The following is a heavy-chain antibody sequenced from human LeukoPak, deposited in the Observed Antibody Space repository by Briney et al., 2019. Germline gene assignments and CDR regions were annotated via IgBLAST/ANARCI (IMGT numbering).Heavy chain of an antibody. V-gene: IGHV3-74*01. CDR1: GFDFSSHW. D-gene: IGHD1-26*01. CDR3: ARDEVGAPPIEY. CDR2: IRGDGSLL. Sequence: GGSLRLSCEASGFDFSSHWMHWVRQAPGKGLVWISNIRGDGSLLGYADSVKGRFTVSRDNAKNTLFLHMTSLRAEDTAVYYCARDEVGAPPIEYWGQGALVTVSS. J-gene: IGHJ4*02.